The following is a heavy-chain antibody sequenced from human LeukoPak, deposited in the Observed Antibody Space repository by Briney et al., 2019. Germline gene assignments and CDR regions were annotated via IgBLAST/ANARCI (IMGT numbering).Heavy chain of an antibody. D-gene: IGHD3-10*01. CDR2: IKQDGSEK. Sequence: PGGSLRLSCAASGFTFSSYWMSWVRQAPGKGLEWVANIKQDGSEKYYVDSVKGRFTISRDNAKNSLYLQMNSLRAEDTAAYYCTREDAVYYYGSGSAYYYYGMDVWGQGTTVTVSS. CDR1: GFTFSSYW. V-gene: IGHV3-7*01. CDR3: TREDAVYYYGSGSAYYYYGMDV. J-gene: IGHJ6*02.